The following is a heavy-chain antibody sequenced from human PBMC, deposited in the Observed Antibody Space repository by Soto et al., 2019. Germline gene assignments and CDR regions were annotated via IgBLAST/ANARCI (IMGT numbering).Heavy chain of an antibody. J-gene: IGHJ5*02. V-gene: IGHV5-51*01. CDR3: ARQFSSIAAGGWFDL. D-gene: IGHD6-13*01. CDR1: GYSFTSYW. Sequence: GESLKISCKGSGYSFTSYWIGWVRQMPGKGLEWIGIIYPGDSDPRYSPSFQAQVTISANKSISTDYLQWSSLKASDTAMYYCARQFSSIAAGGWFDLCGQGTLFTVSS. CDR2: IYPGDSDP.